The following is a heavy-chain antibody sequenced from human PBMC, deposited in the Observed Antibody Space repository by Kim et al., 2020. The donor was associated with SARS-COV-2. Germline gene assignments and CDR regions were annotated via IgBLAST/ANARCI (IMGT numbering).Heavy chain of an antibody. D-gene: IGHD3-22*01. Sequence: GRFTISRDNSKNTLYRQMNSLRAEDTAVYYCARVATADYYPYYYYYGMDVWGQGTTVTVSS. J-gene: IGHJ6*02. CDR3: ARVATADYYPYYYYYGMDV. V-gene: IGHV3-30*01.